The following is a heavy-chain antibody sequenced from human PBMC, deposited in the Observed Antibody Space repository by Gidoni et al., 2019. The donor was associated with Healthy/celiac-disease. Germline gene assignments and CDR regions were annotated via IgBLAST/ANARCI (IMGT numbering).Heavy chain of an antibody. CDR1: GYTFTSYA. Sequence: QVQLVQSGAEEKKPGASVKVSCKASGYTFTSYAMHWVRQAPGQRLEWMGWINAGNGNTKYSQKFQGRVTITRDTSASTAYMELSSLRSEDTAVYYCARGWTTGTMGDYWGQGTLVTVSS. D-gene: IGHD4-17*01. CDR3: ARGWTTGTMGDY. CDR2: INAGNGNT. J-gene: IGHJ4*02. V-gene: IGHV1-3*05.